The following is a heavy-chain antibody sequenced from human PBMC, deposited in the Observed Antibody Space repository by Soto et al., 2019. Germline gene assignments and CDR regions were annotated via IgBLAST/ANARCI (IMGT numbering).Heavy chain of an antibody. V-gene: IGHV1-24*01. CDR1: GYTLTEFS. CDR2: FDPEDGET. J-gene: IGHJ4*02. CDR3: ATNRHYYDSSGYWARPVDY. D-gene: IGHD3-22*01. Sequence: GASVKVSCKVSGYTLTEFSIHWVRQAPGKGLEGMGGFDPEDGETIYAQKFQGRVTMTEDTSTDTAYMELSSLRSEDTAVYYCATNRHYYDSSGYWARPVDYWGQGTLVTV.